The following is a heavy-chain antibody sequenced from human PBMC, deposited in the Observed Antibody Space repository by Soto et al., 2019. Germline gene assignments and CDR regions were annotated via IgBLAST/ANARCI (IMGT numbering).Heavy chain of an antibody. CDR2: ISGSGGST. V-gene: IGHV3-23*01. D-gene: IGHD6-13*01. CDR1: GVTFSSYA. Sequence: WGSPRLSCAASGVTFSSYAMSWVRQDPGKGLEWVSAISGSGGSTYYADSVKGRFTISRDNSKNTLYLQMNSLRAEDTAVYYCAKDLARAAAGTNYWGQGTLVTVSS. J-gene: IGHJ4*02. CDR3: AKDLARAAAGTNY.